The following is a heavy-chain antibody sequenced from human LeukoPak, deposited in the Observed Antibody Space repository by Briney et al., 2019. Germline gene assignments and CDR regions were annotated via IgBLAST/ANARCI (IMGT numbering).Heavy chain of an antibody. J-gene: IGHJ6*02. V-gene: IGHV4-59*01. CDR1: GGPISSYY. CDR3: ARAYGYCSSTSCLYYYYGMDV. CDR2: IYYSGST. Sequence: SSETLSLTCTVSGGPISSYYWSWIRQPPGKGLEWIGYIYYSGSTNYNPSLKSRVTISVDTSKNQFSLKLSSVTAADTAVYYCARAYGYCSSTSCLYYYYGMDVWGQGTTVTVSS. D-gene: IGHD2-2*03.